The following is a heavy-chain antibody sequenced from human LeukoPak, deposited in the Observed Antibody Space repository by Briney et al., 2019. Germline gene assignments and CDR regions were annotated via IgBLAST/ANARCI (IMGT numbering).Heavy chain of an antibody. CDR3: AASVAAPNYFDY. CDR2: IIPIFGTA. Sequence: SVKVSCKASGGTFSSYAISWVRQAPGQGLEWMGGIIPIFGTANYAQKFQGRVTITADESTSTAYMELSSLRSEDTAAYYCAASVAAPNYFDYWGQGTLVTVSS. J-gene: IGHJ4*02. D-gene: IGHD6-19*01. CDR1: GGTFSSYA. V-gene: IGHV1-69*13.